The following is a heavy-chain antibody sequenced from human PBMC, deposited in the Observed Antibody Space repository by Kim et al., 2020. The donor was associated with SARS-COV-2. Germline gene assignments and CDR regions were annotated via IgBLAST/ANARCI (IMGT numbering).Heavy chain of an antibody. CDR3: ARGVMEYSGWTLAANY. D-gene: IGHD6-19*01. Sequence: SETLSLTCTVSGGSISSGGYYWSWIRQHPGKGLEWIGYIYYSGSTYYNPSLKSRVTISVDTSKNQFSLKLSSVTAADTAVYYCARGVMEYSGWTLAANYWGRGTLDTVSS. CDR2: IYYSGST. J-gene: IGHJ4*02. V-gene: IGHV4-31*03. CDR1: GGSISSGGYY.